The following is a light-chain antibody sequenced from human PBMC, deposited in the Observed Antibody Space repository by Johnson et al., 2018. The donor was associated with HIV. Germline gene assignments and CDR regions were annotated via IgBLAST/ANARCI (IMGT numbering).Light chain of an antibody. CDR3: GTWDSSLRENV. J-gene: IGLJ1*01. Sequence: QSVLTQPPSVSAAPGQKVTISCSGSSSNIGNNYVSWYQQFPGTAPKLLIYENSKRPSGIPDRFSGSKSGTSATLGITGLQTGDEADYYCGTWDSSLRENVFGTGTKVTVL. CDR2: ENS. CDR1: SSNIGNNY. V-gene: IGLV1-51*02.